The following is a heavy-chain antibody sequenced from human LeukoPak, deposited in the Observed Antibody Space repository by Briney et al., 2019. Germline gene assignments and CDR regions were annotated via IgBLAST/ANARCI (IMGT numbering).Heavy chain of an antibody. D-gene: IGHD3-3*01. V-gene: IGHV3-11*01. J-gene: IGHJ4*02. CDR1: GFTFSDYY. CDR2: ISSSGSTI. Sequence: KTGGSLRLSCAASGFTFSDYYMSWIRQAPGKGLEWVSHISSSGSTIYYADSVKGRFTISRDNAKNSLYLQMNSLRAEDTAVYYCARTSSPYYDFWSGYLDLDYWGQGTLVTVSS. CDR3: ARTSSPYYDFWSGYLDLDY.